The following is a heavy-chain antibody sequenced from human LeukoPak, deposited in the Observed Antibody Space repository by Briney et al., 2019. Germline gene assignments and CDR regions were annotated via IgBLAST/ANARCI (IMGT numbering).Heavy chain of an antibody. J-gene: IGHJ4*02. CDR2: IFYSGST. Sequence: SETLSLTCTVSGDSISSYYWSWIRQPPGKGLEWIGYIFYSGSTNYNPSLKSRLTISVDTSKNQFSLKLSSVTAADTALYYCARDTGSYSFDYWGQGTLVTVSS. CDR3: ARDTGSYSFDY. CDR1: GDSISSYY. V-gene: IGHV4-59*01. D-gene: IGHD1-26*01.